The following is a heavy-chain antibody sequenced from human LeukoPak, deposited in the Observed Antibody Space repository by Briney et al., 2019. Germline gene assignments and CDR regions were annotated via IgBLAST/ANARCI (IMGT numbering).Heavy chain of an antibody. D-gene: IGHD3-10*01. J-gene: IGHJ3*02. CDR1: GFTFSSYA. Sequence: GGSLRLSCSASGFTFSSYAMHWVRQAPGKGLEYVSAFSSNGGSTYYAESVKGRFTISRENSKNTLYLQMSSLRAEDTAVYYCVEDAITMVRGVIFDAFDIWGQGTMVTVSS. CDR2: FSSNGGST. V-gene: IGHV3-64D*06. CDR3: VEDAITMVRGVIFDAFDI.